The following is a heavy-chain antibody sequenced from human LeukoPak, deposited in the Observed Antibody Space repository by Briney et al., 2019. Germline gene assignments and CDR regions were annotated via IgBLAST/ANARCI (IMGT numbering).Heavy chain of an antibody. D-gene: IGHD2-21*02. Sequence: GGSLRLSCAASGFTFSSYSMNWVRQAPGKGLEWVSSISSSSSYIYYADSVEGRFTISRDNAKNSLYLQMNSLRAEDTAVYYCARDIKRGVTWFDPWGQGTLVTVSS. CDR2: ISSSSSYI. CDR1: GFTFSSYS. V-gene: IGHV3-21*01. CDR3: ARDIKRGVTWFDP. J-gene: IGHJ5*02.